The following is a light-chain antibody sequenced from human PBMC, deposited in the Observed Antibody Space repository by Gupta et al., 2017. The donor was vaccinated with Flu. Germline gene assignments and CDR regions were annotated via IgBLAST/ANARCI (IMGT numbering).Light chain of an antibody. CDR1: SNDIGGDYNY. CDR3: SSYVSGDTVI. J-gene: IGLJ2*01. Sequence: ITISCTGTSNDIGGDYNYISWFHQPPGNAPKLMISEVSNRPSGVSDRFSGSKSGTTASLTISGLQADDEGDYYCSSYVSGDTVIFGGGTKVTVL. V-gene: IGLV2-14*01. CDR2: EVS.